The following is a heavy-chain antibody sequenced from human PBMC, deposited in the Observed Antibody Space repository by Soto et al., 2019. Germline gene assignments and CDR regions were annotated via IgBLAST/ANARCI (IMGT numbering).Heavy chain of an antibody. CDR1: GYSFTSYW. CDR3: AGGGVRGVITRTRDYYGMDV. V-gene: IGHV5-51*01. J-gene: IGHJ6*02. CDR2: IYPGDSDT. Sequence: GESLTISCKGSGYSFTSYWIGWVRQMPGKGLEWMGIIYPGDSDTRYSPSFQGQVTISADKSISTAYLKWSSLKASDTAMYYCAGGGVRGVITRTRDYYGMDVWGQGTTVTVSS. D-gene: IGHD3-10*01.